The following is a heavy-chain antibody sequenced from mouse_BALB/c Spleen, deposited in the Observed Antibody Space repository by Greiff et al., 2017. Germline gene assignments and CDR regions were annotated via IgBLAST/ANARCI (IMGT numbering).Heavy chain of an antibody. Sequence: EVNVVESGGGLVQPGGSRKLSCAASGFTFSSFGMHWVRQAPEKGLEWVAYISSGSSTIYYADTVKGRFTISRDNPKNTLFLQMTSLRSEDTAMYYCARRTGKGYFDVWGAGTTVTVSS. CDR3: ARRTGKGYFDV. CDR2: ISSGSSTI. J-gene: IGHJ1*01. CDR1: GFTFSSFG. V-gene: IGHV5-17*02.